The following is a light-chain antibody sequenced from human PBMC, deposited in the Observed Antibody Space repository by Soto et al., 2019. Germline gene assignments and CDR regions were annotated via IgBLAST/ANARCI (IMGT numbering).Light chain of an antibody. CDR2: SAS. CDR3: QKYGSSPRT. CDR1: QSVSSSY. V-gene: IGKV3-20*01. J-gene: IGKJ1*01. Sequence: EIVLTQSPGTLSLSPGERATLSCRASQSVSSSYLAWYQQKPGQAPRLLIYSASSRATGIPDRFSGSGSGTDFTLTISRLEPEDFAVYYCQKYGSSPRTFGQGTKGDIK.